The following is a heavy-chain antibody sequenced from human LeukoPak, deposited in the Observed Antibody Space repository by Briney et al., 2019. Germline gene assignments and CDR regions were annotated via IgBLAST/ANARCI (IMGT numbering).Heavy chain of an antibody. CDR1: GGSISGYY. J-gene: IGHJ6*03. Sequence: PSETLSVTSAVYGGSISGYYWSRNRKPQGKGLEWIGEINHSGTTNYHTCLKSRVTISVDTTKNQFSLKLSSVPAADTAVYYCARGRGYCSSTSCYAGIRHHYHMDDWGKGTTVTVSS. CDR3: ARGRGYCSSTSCYAGIRHHYHMDD. CDR2: INHSGTT. D-gene: IGHD2-2*01. V-gene: IGHV4-34*01.